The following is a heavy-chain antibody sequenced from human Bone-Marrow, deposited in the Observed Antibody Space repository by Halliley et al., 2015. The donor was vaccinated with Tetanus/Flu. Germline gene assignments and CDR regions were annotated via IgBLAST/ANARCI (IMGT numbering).Heavy chain of an antibody. Sequence: SLRLSCVASGFTFSNYDMNWLRQAPGKGPEWVSSISSRGDITYYADSVEGRFTISRDNAKNSLSPQMNSLRVEDTALYYCATRGLSFWGQGAQVTVSS. CDR3: ATRGLSF. V-gene: IGHV3-48*03. CDR1: GFTFSNYD. J-gene: IGHJ4*02. D-gene: IGHD5-12*01. CDR2: ISSRGDIT.